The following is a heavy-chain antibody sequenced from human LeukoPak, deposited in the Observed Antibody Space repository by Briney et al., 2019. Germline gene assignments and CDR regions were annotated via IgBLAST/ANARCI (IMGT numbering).Heavy chain of an antibody. D-gene: IGHD3-3*01. J-gene: IGHJ4*02. CDR2: IIPIFGTA. CDR1: GGTFSSYA. Sequence: ASVKVSCKASGGTFSSYAISWVRQASGQGIEWMGGIIPIFGTANYAQKFQGRVTITTDESTSTAYMELSSLRSEDTAVYYCASGTYDFWSGYYFDYWGQGTLVTVSS. CDR3: ASGTYDFWSGYYFDY. V-gene: IGHV1-69*05.